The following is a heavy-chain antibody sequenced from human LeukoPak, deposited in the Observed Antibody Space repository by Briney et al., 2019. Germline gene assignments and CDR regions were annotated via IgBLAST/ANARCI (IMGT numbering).Heavy chain of an antibody. CDR1: GGSISSYY. D-gene: IGHD2-15*01. V-gene: IGHV4-59*01. Sequence: PSETLSLTCTVSGGSISSYYWSWIRQPPGKGLEWIGYIYYSGSTNYNPSLKSRVTISVDTSKNQFSLKLSSVTAADTAVYYCARRVRGGSCYSNNWFDPWGQGTLVTVSS. J-gene: IGHJ5*02. CDR3: ARRVRGGSCYSNNWFDP. CDR2: IYYSGST.